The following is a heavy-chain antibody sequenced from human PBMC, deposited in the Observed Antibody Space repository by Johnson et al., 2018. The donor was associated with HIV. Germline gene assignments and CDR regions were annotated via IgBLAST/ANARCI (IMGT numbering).Heavy chain of an antibody. CDR2: ISTSGSSI. Sequence: QVQLVESGGGLVKPGGSLSLSFAASGFPFSDYYMTWIRQTPGKGLECLAYISTSGSSIYYTDSVKGRVTISRDNAKNSLFLQMNSLRAEDTAVYYCARDATPWGRDYVGYAFDLWGQGTMVTVSS. CDR1: GFPFSDYY. J-gene: IGHJ3*01. D-gene: IGHD4-17*01. CDR3: ARDATPWGRDYVGYAFDL. V-gene: IGHV3-11*04.